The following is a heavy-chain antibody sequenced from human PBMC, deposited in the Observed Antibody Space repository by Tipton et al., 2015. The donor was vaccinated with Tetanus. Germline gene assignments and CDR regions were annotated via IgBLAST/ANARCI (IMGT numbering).Heavy chain of an antibody. D-gene: IGHD3-10*01. Sequence: LRLSCAASGFAVAVNYMTWVRQAPGKGLEWIGEVHPRGSTNYNPSLKSRVTISLDTSKTHFYLNLSSVTAADTAVYSCAGGLVRWYEPWGRGTLVSVSS. CDR3: AGGLVRWYEP. CDR2: VHPRGST. CDR1: GFAVAVNY. V-gene: IGHV4-34*01. J-gene: IGHJ5*02.